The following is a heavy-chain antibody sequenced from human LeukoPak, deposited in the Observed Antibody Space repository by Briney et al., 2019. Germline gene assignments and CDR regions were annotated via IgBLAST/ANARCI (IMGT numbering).Heavy chain of an antibody. J-gene: IGHJ5*02. CDR1: GGSFSGYY. Sequence: NPSETLSLTCAVYGGSFSGYYWSWIRQPPGKGLEWIGEINHSGSTNYNPSLKSRVTISVDTSKNQFSLKLTSVTAADTAVYYCARGYQQLIRDWFDPWGQGTLVTVSS. V-gene: IGHV4-34*01. CDR2: INHSGST. CDR3: ARGYQQLIRDWFDP. D-gene: IGHD1-1*01.